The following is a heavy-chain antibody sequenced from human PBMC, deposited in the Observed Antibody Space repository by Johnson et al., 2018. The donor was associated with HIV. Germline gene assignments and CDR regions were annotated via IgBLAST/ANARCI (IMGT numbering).Heavy chain of an antibody. CDR3: AREFLYGDYQDAFDI. Sequence: QVQLVESGGGVVQPGGSLRLSCAASGFTFSSYGMHWVRQAPGKGLEWVAFIRYDGSNKYYADSVKGRFTISRDNSKNTLYVQMNSLRAEDTAVYYCAREFLYGDYQDAFDIWGQGTMVTVSS. V-gene: IGHV3-30*02. CDR2: IRYDGSNK. D-gene: IGHD4-17*01. J-gene: IGHJ3*02. CDR1: GFTFSSYG.